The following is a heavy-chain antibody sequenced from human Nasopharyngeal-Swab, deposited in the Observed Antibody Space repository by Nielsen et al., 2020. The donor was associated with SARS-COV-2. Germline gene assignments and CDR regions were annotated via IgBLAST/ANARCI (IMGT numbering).Heavy chain of an antibody. Sequence: GASLKISCAASGFTFSSYAMHWVRQAPGKGLEWVAVISYDGSNKYYADSVKGRFTISRDNSKNTLYLQMNSLRAEDTAMYYCARSARSWYRAYYYMDVWGKGTTVTVSS. CDR2: ISYDGSNK. D-gene: IGHD6-13*01. J-gene: IGHJ6*03. V-gene: IGHV3-30-3*01. CDR1: GFTFSSYA. CDR3: ARSARSWYRAYYYMDV.